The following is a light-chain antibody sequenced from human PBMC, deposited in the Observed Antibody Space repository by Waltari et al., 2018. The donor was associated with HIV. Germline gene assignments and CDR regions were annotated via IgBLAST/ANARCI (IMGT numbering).Light chain of an antibody. CDR1: VLDLGLYDF. CDR3: SSHTITRTLV. V-gene: IGLV2-14*03. CDR2: GVN. J-gene: IGLJ2*01. Sequence: QSVLTQPSSMSGSPGQSITISCTGSVLDLGLYDFVSWYKQLPNMAPQLIIFGVNRRPSGVNSRFSGSKSGDMASLTISGLQAEDEADYYCSSHTITRTLVFGGGTKLTVL.